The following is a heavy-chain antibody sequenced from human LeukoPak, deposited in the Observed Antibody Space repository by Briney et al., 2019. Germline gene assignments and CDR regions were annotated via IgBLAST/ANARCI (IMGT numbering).Heavy chain of an antibody. D-gene: IGHD2-21*02. CDR1: GFTFSSYA. V-gene: IGHV3-23*01. J-gene: IGHJ4*02. CDR2: ISGSGGST. Sequence: GGSLRLSCAASGFTFSSYAMSWVRQAPGKGLEWVSAISGSGGSTYYADSVKGRFTISRDNSKNTLYLQMNSLRAEDTAVYYCAKDFSAPNYCGGDCYSYYFDYWGQGTLVTVSS. CDR3: AKDFSAPNYCGGDCYSYYFDY.